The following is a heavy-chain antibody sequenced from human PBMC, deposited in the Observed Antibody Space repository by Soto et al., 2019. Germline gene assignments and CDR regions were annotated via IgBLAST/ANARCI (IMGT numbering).Heavy chain of an antibody. J-gene: IGHJ6*02. CDR3: AKDGTTTGIHYYAMDV. CDR2: IGRGGDT. Sequence: GGSLRLSCEVSGFTLTSYGMNWVRQAPDKGLEWVSTIGRGGDTYYADSVEGRFTISRDNSKNTLFLQMNSLRAEDTALYFCAKDGTTTGIHYYAMDVWGQGTTVTVSS. CDR1: GFTLTSYG. V-gene: IGHV3-23*01. D-gene: IGHD1-1*01.